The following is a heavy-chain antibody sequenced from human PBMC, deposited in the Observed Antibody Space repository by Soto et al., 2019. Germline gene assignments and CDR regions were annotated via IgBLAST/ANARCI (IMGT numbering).Heavy chain of an antibody. V-gene: IGHV1-69*02. J-gene: IGHJ4*02. CDR2: IIPILGIA. CDR3: ARSRALEDCSGGSRYSHYFDY. Sequence: SVKVSCKASGGTFSSYTISWVRQAPGQGLEWMGRIIPILGIANYAQKFQGRVTITADKSTSTAYMELSSLRSEDTAVYYCARSRALEDCSGGSRYSHYFDYWGQGTLVTVSS. CDR1: GGTFSSYT. D-gene: IGHD2-15*01.